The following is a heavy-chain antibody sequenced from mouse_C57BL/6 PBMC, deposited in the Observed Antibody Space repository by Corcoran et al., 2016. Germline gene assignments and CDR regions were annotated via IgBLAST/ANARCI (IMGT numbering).Heavy chain of an antibody. CDR1: GYTFTTYG. J-gene: IGHJ3*01. Sequence: QIQLVQSGPELKKPGETVKISCKASGYTFTTYGMSWVKQAPGKGLKWMGWINTYSGVPTYADDFKGRFAFSLETSASTAYLQINNLKNEDTATYFCARGRPAWFAYWGQGTLVTVSA. CDR2: INTYSGVP. CDR3: ARGRPAWFAY. V-gene: IGHV9-3*01.